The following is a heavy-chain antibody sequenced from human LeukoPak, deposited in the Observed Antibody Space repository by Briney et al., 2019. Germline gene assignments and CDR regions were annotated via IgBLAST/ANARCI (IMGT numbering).Heavy chain of an antibody. CDR1: GFTFSSYS. D-gene: IGHD2-2*01. Sequence: GGSLRLSCAASGFTFSSYSMNWVRQAPGKGLEWVSSISSSSSYIYYADSVKGRFTISRDNAKNSLYLQMNSLRAEDTAVYYCARTIVVVPAAMGGSDAFDIWGQGTMVTVSS. J-gene: IGHJ3*02. CDR3: ARTIVVVPAAMGGSDAFDI. CDR2: ISSSSSYI. V-gene: IGHV3-21*01.